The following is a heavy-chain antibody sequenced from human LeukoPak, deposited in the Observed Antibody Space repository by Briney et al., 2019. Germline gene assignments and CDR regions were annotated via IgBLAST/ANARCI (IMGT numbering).Heavy chain of an antibody. CDR1: GFTFSSYA. V-gene: IGHV3-23*01. CDR2: ISGSGGST. CDR3: ARHQGLTMIVVVTYYYYGMDV. D-gene: IGHD3-22*01. Sequence: GGSLRLSCAASGFTFSSYAVSWVRQAPGKGLEWVSAISGSGGSTYYADSVKGRFTISRDNSKNTLYLQMNSLRAEDTAVYYCARHQGLTMIVVVTYYYYGMDVWGQGTTVTVSS. J-gene: IGHJ6*02.